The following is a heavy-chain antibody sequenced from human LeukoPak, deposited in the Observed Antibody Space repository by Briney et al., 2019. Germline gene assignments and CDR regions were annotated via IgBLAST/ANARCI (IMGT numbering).Heavy chain of an antibody. CDR2: ISSSSSTM. CDR1: GFTFSSYS. CDR3: ARDRHFDTGGYYNAFDI. V-gene: IGHV3-48*01. J-gene: IGHJ3*02. Sequence: SGGSLRLSCAASGFTFSSYSMNWARQAPGKGQEWVSYISSSSSTMYYADSVKGRFTISRDNAKNSLYLQMNSLRAEDTAVYYCARDRHFDTGGYYNAFDIWGQGTVVTVSS. D-gene: IGHD3-22*01.